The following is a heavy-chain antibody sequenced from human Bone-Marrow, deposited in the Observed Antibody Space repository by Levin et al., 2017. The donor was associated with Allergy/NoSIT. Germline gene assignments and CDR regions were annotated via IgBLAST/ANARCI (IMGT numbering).Heavy chain of an antibody. D-gene: IGHD1-26*01. J-gene: IGHJ4*02. CDR3: ARDQGGLPLNY. CDR1: GGTFSSYA. Sequence: PGGSLRLSCKASGGTFSSYAISWVRQAPGQGLEWMGGIIPIFGTANYAQKFQGRVTITADESTSTAYMELSSLRSEDTAVYYCARDQGGLPLNYWGQGTLVTVSS. V-gene: IGHV1-69*01. CDR2: IIPIFGTA.